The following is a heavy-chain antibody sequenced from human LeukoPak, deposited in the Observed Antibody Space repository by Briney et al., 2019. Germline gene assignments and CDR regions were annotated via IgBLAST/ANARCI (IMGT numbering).Heavy chain of an antibody. J-gene: IGHJ4*02. CDR3: AKGFYGSGSPPPYFDS. CDR2: ISGSGGTT. D-gene: IGHD3-10*01. Sequence: GGSLRLSCAASGFTFSNYAMSWVRQAPGKGLEWVSGISGSGGTTHYADSVKGRFTISRDNSKNTLYLQMNSLRAEDTAVYYCAKGFYGSGSPPPYFDSWGQGTLVTVSS. V-gene: IGHV3-23*01. CDR1: GFTFSNYA.